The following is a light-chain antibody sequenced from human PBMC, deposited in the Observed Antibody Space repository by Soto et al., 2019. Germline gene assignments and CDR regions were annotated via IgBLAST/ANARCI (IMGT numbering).Light chain of an antibody. V-gene: IGLV3-1*01. CDR1: KLGDKY. J-gene: IGLJ2*01. Sequence: SYELTQPPSVSVSPGQTASITCSGDKLGDKYACWYQQKPGQSPVLVIYQDSKRPSGIPERFSGSNSGNTATLTISGTQAMDEADYYCQAWDSGVVFGGGTKLNVL. CDR3: QAWDSGVV. CDR2: QDS.